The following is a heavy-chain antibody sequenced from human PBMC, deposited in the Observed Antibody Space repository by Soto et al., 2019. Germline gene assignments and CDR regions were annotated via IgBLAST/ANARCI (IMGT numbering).Heavy chain of an antibody. J-gene: IGHJ4*02. CDR1: GDSVSSNSAA. D-gene: IGHD6-6*01. V-gene: IGHV6-1*01. CDR2: TYYRSKWYN. Sequence: SQTLSLTCAISGDSVSSNSAAWNWIRQSPSRGLEWLGKTYYRSKWYNDYAVSVKSRITINPDTSKNQFSLQLNSVTPEDTAVYYCARDRSSSSLTPPYFDYWGQGTLVTVSA. CDR3: ARDRSSSSLTPPYFDY.